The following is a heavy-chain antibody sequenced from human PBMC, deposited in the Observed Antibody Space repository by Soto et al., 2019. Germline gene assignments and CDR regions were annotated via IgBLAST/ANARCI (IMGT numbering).Heavy chain of an antibody. CDR1: GFTVSSNS. CDR3: ASQGNYDYYYYGMDV. Sequence: SLRLSCAASGFTVSSNSMSWVRQAPGKGLEWVSVIYSGGSTYYADSVKGRFTISRDNSKNTLYLQMNSLRAEDTAVYYCASQGNYDYYYYGMDVWGQGTTVT. CDR2: IYSGGST. J-gene: IGHJ6*02. D-gene: IGHD1-7*01. V-gene: IGHV3-53*01.